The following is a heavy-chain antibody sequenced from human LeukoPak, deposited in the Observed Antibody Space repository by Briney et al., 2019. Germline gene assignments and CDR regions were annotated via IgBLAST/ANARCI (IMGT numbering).Heavy chain of an antibody. Sequence: ASVTVSCKPSGYTFNNYGITRVRQAPGQGLEWMGWISAYNGDKNNARKLQGRATITTHTYTRTAYMELRSLSSDDTAVYYCARASASPTNSNSYYFETTKKNAFDIWGQGTMVTVSS. CDR1: GYTFNNYG. V-gene: IGHV1-18*01. D-gene: IGHD3-22*01. CDR3: ARASASPTNSNSYYFETTKKNAFDI. CDR2: ISAYNGDK. J-gene: IGHJ3*02.